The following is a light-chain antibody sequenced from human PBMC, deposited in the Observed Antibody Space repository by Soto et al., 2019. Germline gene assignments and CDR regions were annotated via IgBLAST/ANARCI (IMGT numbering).Light chain of an antibody. V-gene: IGLV1-44*01. CDR1: SSNIGSNT. CDR2: RNT. J-gene: IGLJ2*01. Sequence: QPVLTQPPSVSATPGQRVVISCSGSSSNIGSNTVNWYQQFPGTAPQLLFFRNTQRPSGVPDRFSASKSGTSASLAISGLQSRDEADYYCAAWDDRLEGMVFGGGTKLTVL. CDR3: AAWDDRLEGMV.